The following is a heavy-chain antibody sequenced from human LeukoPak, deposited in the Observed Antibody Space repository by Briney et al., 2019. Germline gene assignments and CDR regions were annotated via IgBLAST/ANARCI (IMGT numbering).Heavy chain of an antibody. CDR1: GFTFSSYA. CDR2: ISGSGGST. CDR3: AKDSHSNYDFWSGYYYYFDY. D-gene: IGHD3-3*01. J-gene: IGHJ4*02. V-gene: IGHV3-23*01. Sequence: GGSLRLSCAASGFTFSSYAVSWVRQAPGKGLEWVSAISGSGGSTYYADSVKGRFTISRDNSKNTLYLQMNSLRAEDTAVYYCAKDSHSNYDFWSGYYYYFDYWGQGTLVTVSS.